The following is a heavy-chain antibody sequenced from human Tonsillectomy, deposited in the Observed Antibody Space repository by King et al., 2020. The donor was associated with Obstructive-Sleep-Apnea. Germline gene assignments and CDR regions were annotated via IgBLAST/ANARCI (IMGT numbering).Heavy chain of an antibody. V-gene: IGHV4-39*07. CDR1: GDSISSSSYY. CDR3: ARDRRDSSSSGTFDY. Sequence: QLQESGPGLVKTPETLSLTCTVSGDSISSSSYYWGWIRQPPGKGLEWIGSIYYSGTTYYNPSLKSRVTISVDTSKKQFSLKLSSVTAADTAVYYCARDRRDSSSSGTFDYWGQGTLVTVSS. J-gene: IGHJ4*02. CDR2: IYYSGTT. D-gene: IGHD6-6*01.